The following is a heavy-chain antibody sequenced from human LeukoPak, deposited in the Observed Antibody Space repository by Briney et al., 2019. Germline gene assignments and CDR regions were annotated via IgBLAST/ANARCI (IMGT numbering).Heavy chain of an antibody. CDR3: AGQVPAAWFDP. D-gene: IGHD2-2*01. Sequence: SETLSLTCTVSGGSISSYYWSWIRQPPGKGLEWIGYIYTSGSTNYNPSLKSRVTISVDTSKNQFSLKLSSVTAADTAVYYCAGQVPAAWFDPWGQGTLVTVSS. V-gene: IGHV4-4*09. CDR2: IYTSGST. CDR1: GGSISSYY. J-gene: IGHJ5*02.